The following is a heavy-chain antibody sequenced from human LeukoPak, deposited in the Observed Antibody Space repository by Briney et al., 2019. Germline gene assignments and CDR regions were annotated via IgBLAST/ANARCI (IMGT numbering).Heavy chain of an antibody. CDR3: TRLSSSYKDY. V-gene: IGHV3-73*01. CDR1: GFTFSSSA. D-gene: IGHD6-13*01. J-gene: IGHJ4*02. Sequence: PGGSLRLSCAASGFTFSSSAMHWVRQASGKGLEWVGRIRSKANSYATAYAASVKGRFTISRDDSKNTAYLQMNSLKTEDTAVYYCTRLSSSYKDYWGQGTLVTVSS. CDR2: IRSKANSYAT.